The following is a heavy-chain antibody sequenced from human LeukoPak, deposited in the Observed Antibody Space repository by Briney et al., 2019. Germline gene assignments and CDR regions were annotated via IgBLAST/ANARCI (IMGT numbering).Heavy chain of an antibody. CDR2: INPNSGGT. D-gene: IGHD6-19*01. CDR1: GYTFTGYY. CDR3: ARDRIAVAGTGYYGMDV. Sequence: ASVKVSCKASGYTFTGYYMHWVRQAPGQGLEWLGWINPNSGGTHSAQKFEDWVTMTRDTSISTVYMELSRLRSDDTAVYYCARDRIAVAGTGYYGMDVWGQGTTVTVSS. V-gene: IGHV1-2*04. J-gene: IGHJ6*02.